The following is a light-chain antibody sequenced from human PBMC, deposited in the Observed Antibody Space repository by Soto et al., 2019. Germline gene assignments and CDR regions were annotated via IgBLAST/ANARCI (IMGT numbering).Light chain of an antibody. J-gene: IGKJ5*01. V-gene: IGKV1-9*01. Sequence: QLTQSPSSLAASVGDRVTISCRASQGIGTYLAWYQQKKGKAPKXXIYAAFTLHSGVPARFSGSISGTDFNLTISSLQTEDFATYYCQQVNSYPQTFGQGTRLEIK. CDR3: QQVNSYPQT. CDR1: QGIGTY. CDR2: AAF.